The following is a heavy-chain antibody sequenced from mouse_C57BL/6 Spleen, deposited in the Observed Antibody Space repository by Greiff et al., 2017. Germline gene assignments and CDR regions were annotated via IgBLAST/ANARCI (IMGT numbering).Heavy chain of an antibody. Sequence: DVKLQESGGGLVKPGGSLKLSCAASGFTFSSYAMSWVRQTPDKRLEWVATISDGGSYTYYPDNVKGRFTISRDNAKNNLYLQMSHLKSEDTAMYYCARDPYYYGSSPFAYGGQGTLVTVSA. CDR1: GFTFSSYA. CDR2: ISDGGSYT. D-gene: IGHD1-1*01. V-gene: IGHV5-4*01. J-gene: IGHJ3*01. CDR3: ARDPYYYGSSPFAY.